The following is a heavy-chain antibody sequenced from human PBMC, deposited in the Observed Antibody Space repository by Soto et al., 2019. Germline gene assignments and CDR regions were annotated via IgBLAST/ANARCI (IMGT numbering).Heavy chain of an antibody. CDR3: ARGGPNVEMATITDWYFDL. CDR2: IIPIFGTA. J-gene: IGHJ2*01. Sequence: QVQLMQSGAEVKKPGSSVKVSCKASGGTFSSYAISWVRQAPGQGLEWMGGIIPIFGTANYAQKFQGRVTITADESASTAYMELSSLRSEDTAVYYCARGGPNVEMATITDWYFDLWGRGTLVTVSS. D-gene: IGHD5-12*01. CDR1: GGTFSSYA. V-gene: IGHV1-69*12.